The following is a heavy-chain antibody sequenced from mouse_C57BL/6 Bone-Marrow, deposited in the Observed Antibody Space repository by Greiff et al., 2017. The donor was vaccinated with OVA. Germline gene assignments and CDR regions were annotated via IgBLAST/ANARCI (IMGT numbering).Heavy chain of an antibody. CDR2: IDPENGDT. CDR1: GFNIKDDY. J-gene: IGHJ3*01. CDR3: TTRDYGSTEFAY. V-gene: IGHV14-4*01. Sequence: VQLQQSGAELVRPGASVKLSCTASGFNIKDDYMHWVKQWPEQGLEWIGWIDPENGDTEYASKFQGKATITADTSSNTAYLQLSSLTSEDTAVYYCTTRDYGSTEFAYWGQGTLVTVSA. D-gene: IGHD1-1*01.